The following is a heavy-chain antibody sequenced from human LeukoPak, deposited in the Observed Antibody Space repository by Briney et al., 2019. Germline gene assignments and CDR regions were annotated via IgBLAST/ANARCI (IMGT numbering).Heavy chain of an antibody. D-gene: IGHD3-22*01. J-gene: IGHJ4*02. CDR1: GFTFSSYA. CDR3: ARVQRPRWYYYDSSGYANFDY. CDR2: ISGSGGST. V-gene: IGHV3-23*01. Sequence: GGSLRLSCAASGFTFSSYAMSWVRQAPGKGLEWVSAISGSGGSTYYADSVKGRFTISRDNAKNSLYLQMNSLRAEDTAVYYCARVQRPRWYYYDSSGYANFDYWGQGTLVTVSS.